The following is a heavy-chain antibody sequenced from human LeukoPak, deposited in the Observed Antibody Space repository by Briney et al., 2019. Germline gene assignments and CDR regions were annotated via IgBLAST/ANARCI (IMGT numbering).Heavy chain of an antibody. CDR3: ATYGSGSGTFFDS. Sequence: PGGSLRLSCAASGYMFSDYYMSWIRQAPEKGLEWLSYISHSGSTIYYVDSVKGRFTVSRDNAKSSLYLQMNNLRAEDTALYYCATYGSGSGTFFDSWGQGTLVTVSS. CDR2: ISHSGSTI. J-gene: IGHJ4*01. D-gene: IGHD3-10*01. CDR1: GYMFSDYY. V-gene: IGHV3-11*04.